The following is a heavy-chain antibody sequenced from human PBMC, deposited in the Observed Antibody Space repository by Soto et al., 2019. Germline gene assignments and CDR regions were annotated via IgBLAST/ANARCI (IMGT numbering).Heavy chain of an antibody. V-gene: IGHV4-39*01. CDR2: FYYSGSP. D-gene: IGHD6-13*01. Sequence: QLQLQESGPGLVNPSETLSLICTVSGGSISSSSYYWSWIRQPPGKGVEWIGSFYYSGSPYYNSSLKSRVTLSVDTAKKEDSLKLRSVTAADTAVYYCAAGTGPFDYWGQGTLVTVSS. J-gene: IGHJ4*02. CDR1: GGSISSSSYY. CDR3: AAGTGPFDY.